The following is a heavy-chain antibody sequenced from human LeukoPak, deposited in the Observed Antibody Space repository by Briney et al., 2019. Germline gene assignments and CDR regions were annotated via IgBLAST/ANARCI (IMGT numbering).Heavy chain of an antibody. Sequence: GGSLRLSCAASGFTFSNAWMSWVRQAPGKGLEWVGRIKSKTVGGTTDYAAPVKGRFTISRDDSKNTLYLQMNSLKTEDTAVYYCTTVVGYWGQGTLVTVSS. J-gene: IGHJ4*02. CDR2: IKSKTVGGTT. V-gene: IGHV3-15*01. CDR1: GFTFSNAW. CDR3: TTVVGY.